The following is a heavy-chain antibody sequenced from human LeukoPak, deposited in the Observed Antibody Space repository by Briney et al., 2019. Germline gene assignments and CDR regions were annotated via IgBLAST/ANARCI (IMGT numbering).Heavy chain of an antibody. CDR3: ARDELWYYGSGSKLDY. CDR1: GFTFSSYE. D-gene: IGHD3-10*01. J-gene: IGHJ4*02. Sequence: PGGSLRLSCAASGFTFSSYEMNWVRQAPGKGLEWVSYISSSGSTIYYADSVKGRFTISRDNAKNSLYLQMNSLRAEDTAVYYCARDELWYYGSGSKLDYWGQGTLVTVSS. V-gene: IGHV3-48*03. CDR2: ISSSGSTI.